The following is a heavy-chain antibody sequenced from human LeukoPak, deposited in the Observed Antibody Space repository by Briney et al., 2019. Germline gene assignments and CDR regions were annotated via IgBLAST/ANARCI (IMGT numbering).Heavy chain of an antibody. CDR2: IIPILGIA. V-gene: IGHV1-69*04. J-gene: IGHJ5*02. Sequence: ASVKVFCKASGGTFSSYAISWVRQAPGQGLEWMGRIIPILGIANYAQKFQGRVTITADKSTSTAYMELSSLRSEDTAVYYCARVAAEGFDPWGQGTLVTVSS. CDR3: ARVAAEGFDP. CDR1: GGTFSSYA.